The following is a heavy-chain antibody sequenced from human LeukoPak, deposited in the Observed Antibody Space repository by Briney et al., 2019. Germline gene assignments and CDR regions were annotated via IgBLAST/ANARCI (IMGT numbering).Heavy chain of an antibody. V-gene: IGHV3-66*02. Sequence: PGGSLRLSCVQSGIPVSDRYMSWVRQAPGKGLEWVSLIDTGGTTYYTESVKGRFTISRDYSKRTLYLQMNSLRPEDTAVFYCATVFQGVFDSWGQGTLVTVSS. CDR1: GIPVSDRY. CDR3: ATVFQGVFDS. D-gene: IGHD3-16*01. J-gene: IGHJ4*02. CDR2: IDTGGTT.